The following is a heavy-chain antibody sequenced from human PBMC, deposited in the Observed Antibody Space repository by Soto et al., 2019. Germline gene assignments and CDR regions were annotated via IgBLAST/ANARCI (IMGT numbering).Heavy chain of an antibody. J-gene: IGHJ4*02. CDR2: IYYSGST. Sequence: SETLSLTCTVSGGSISSYYWSWIRQPPGKGLEWIGYIYYSGSTNYNPSLKSRVTISVDTSKNQFSLKLSSVTAADTAVYYCAKVPVTQWLPKGGFDYWGQGTLVTVSS. CDR1: GGSISSYY. CDR3: AKVPVTQWLPKGGFDY. V-gene: IGHV4-59*01. D-gene: IGHD6-19*01.